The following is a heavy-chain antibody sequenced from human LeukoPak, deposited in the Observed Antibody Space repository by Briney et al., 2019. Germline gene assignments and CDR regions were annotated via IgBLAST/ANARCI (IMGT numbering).Heavy chain of an antibody. V-gene: IGHV3-30*05. J-gene: IGHJ6*02. CDR2: ISYDGSNK. D-gene: IGHD2-21*01. CDR3: ARDFVVATSHYYYGMDV. CDR1: GFTFSSYG. Sequence: AGGSLRLSCAASGFTFSSYGMHWVRQAPGKGLEWVAVISYDGSNKYYADSVKGRFTISRDNSKNTLYLQMNSLRAEGTAVYYCARDFVVATSHYYYGMDVWGQGTTVTVSS.